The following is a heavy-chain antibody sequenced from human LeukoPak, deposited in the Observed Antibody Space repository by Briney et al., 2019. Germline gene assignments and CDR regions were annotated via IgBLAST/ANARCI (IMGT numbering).Heavy chain of an antibody. CDR2: INSDGSNT. Sequence: GGSLRLSCAASGFTFSSYWMHWVRQAPGKGLVWVSRINSDGSNTNYADSVKGRFTISRDNAKNTLYLQMNSLRVEDTAVYYCARRQYSSSSGQYYMDVWGKGTTVIVSS. V-gene: IGHV3-74*01. J-gene: IGHJ6*03. D-gene: IGHD6-6*01. CDR3: ARRQYSSSSGQYYMDV. CDR1: GFTFSSYW.